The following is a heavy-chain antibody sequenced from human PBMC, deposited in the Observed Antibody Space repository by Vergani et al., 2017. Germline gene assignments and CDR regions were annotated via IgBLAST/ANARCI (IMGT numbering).Heavy chain of an antibody. J-gene: IGHJ5*01. CDR3: ARWGNEKRLDS. V-gene: IGHV3-33*08. CDR1: GFTFGDYY. CDR2: IWYDGSNK. D-gene: IGHD1-1*01. Sequence: QVQLVESGGGLVKPGGSLRLSCAASGFTFGDYYMSWIRQAPGKGLEWVAVIWYDGSNKYYGDSVKGRFTIARDNSKNTLYLQMNSLRVEDTAVYYCARWGNEKRLDSWGQGTLVTVSS.